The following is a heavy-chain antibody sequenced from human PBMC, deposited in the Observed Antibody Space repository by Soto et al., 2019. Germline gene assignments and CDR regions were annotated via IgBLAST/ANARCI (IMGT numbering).Heavy chain of an antibody. J-gene: IGHJ6*03. CDR1: GCTFSIYA. CDR2: ISGSGGST. V-gene: IGHV3-23*01. Sequence: PGGSGRLSCSASGCTFSIYARSWVRHAPGKVLEWVSAISGSGGSTYYAESGNGRFTISRDNSKNTLYLQMNSVGGEDTAVYYCAKGDLGSIEARPIYYYYYMDVWGKGTTVTVSS. D-gene: IGHD6-6*01. CDR3: AKGDLGSIEARPIYYYYYMDV.